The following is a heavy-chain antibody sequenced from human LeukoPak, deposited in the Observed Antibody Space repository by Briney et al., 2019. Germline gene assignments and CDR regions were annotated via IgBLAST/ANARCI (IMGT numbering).Heavy chain of an antibody. D-gene: IGHD6-13*01. Sequence: SQTLSLTCTVSGGSISSGTYYWSWIRQPAGKGLEWIGRIYTSGSTNYNPSLKSRVTMSVDTSKNQFSLKLSSVTAADTAVYYCARERTAAGTGDNDYWGQGTLVTVSS. V-gene: IGHV4-61*02. CDR1: GGSISSGTYY. CDR2: IYTSGST. J-gene: IGHJ4*02. CDR3: ARERTAAGTGDNDY.